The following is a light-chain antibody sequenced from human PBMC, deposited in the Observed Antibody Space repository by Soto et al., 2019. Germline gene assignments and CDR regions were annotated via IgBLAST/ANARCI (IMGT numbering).Light chain of an antibody. Sequence: RASQSIGSELAWYQQKPGKAPKLLIYKASSLESGVPSTFICSESGTEYSLSLRSLQSYGFATSICVRYGTYPLSFGGGTKVDIK. CDR3: VRYGTYPLS. V-gene: IGKV1-5*03. CDR1: QSIGSE. CDR2: KAS. J-gene: IGKJ4*01.